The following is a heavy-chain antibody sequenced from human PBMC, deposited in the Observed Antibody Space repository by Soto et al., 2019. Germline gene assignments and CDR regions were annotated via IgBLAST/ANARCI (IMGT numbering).Heavy chain of an antibody. Sequence: ASVKVSCKASGYTFTSYGISWVRQAPGQGLEWMGWINPNSGGTNYAQKFQGWVTMTRDTSISTAYMELSRLRSDDTAVYYCARDGANSSTSCYFDYWGQGTLVTVSS. V-gene: IGHV1-2*04. J-gene: IGHJ4*02. CDR2: INPNSGGT. CDR1: GYTFTSYG. D-gene: IGHD2-2*01. CDR3: ARDGANSSTSCYFDY.